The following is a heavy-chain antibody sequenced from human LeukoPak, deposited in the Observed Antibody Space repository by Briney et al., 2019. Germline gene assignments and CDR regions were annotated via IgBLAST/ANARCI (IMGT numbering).Heavy chain of an antibody. CDR1: GFTFSSYA. J-gene: IGHJ3*02. CDR2: ISYDGSNK. V-gene: IGHV3-30*04. Sequence: PGGSLRLSCAASGFTFSSYAMHWVRQAPGKGLEWVAVISYDGSNKYYADSVKGRFTISRDNSKNTLYLQMNSLRAEDTAVYYCASIQQLVPRRVPPAPNDAFDIWGQGTMVTVSS. CDR3: ASIQQLVPRRVPPAPNDAFDI. D-gene: IGHD6-13*01.